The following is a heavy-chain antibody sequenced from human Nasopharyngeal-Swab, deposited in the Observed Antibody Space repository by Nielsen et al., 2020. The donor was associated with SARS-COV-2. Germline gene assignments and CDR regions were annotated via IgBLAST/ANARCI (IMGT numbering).Heavy chain of an antibody. J-gene: IGHJ6*02. CDR3: ARFYGDDYYGMDV. D-gene: IGHD4-17*01. CDR2: IIPIFGTA. Sequence: SLKVSCNASGGTFSSYAISWVRQAPGQGLEWMGGIIPIFGTANYAQKFQGRVTITADEYTSTAYMELSSLRSEDTAVYYCARFYGDDYYGMDVWGQGTTVTVSS. V-gene: IGHV1-69*13. CDR1: GGTFSSYA.